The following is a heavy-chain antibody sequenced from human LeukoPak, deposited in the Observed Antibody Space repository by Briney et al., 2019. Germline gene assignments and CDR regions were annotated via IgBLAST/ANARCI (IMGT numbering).Heavy chain of an antibody. J-gene: IGHJ4*02. Sequence: SETLSLTCTVSGGSFSSGSYYWSWIRQPAGKGLEWIGEINYSGSTNYNPSLKSRVTISLDTSKSQFSLKVRYVTAADTAVYYCARGLNDSWTGENYWGQGTLVTVSS. D-gene: IGHD3-3*01. V-gene: IGHV4-61*10. CDR2: INYSGST. CDR1: GGSFSSGSYY. CDR3: ARGLNDSWTGENY.